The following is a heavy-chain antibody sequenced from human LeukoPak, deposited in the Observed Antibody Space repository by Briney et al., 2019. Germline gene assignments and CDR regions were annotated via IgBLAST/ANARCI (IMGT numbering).Heavy chain of an antibody. CDR1: GVTFSSYA. D-gene: IGHD3-22*01. Sequence: GSSVKVSCKASGVTFSSYAISWVRQAPGQGLEWMGGIIPIFGTANYAQKFQGRVTITADESTSTAYMELSSLRSEDTAVYYCARIENYDSSTKPFDYWGQGTLVTVSS. CDR3: ARIENYDSSTKPFDY. V-gene: IGHV1-69*01. CDR2: IIPIFGTA. J-gene: IGHJ4*02.